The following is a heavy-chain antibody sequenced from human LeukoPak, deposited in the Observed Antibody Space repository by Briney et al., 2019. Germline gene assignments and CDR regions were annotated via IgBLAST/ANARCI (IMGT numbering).Heavy chain of an antibody. CDR3: ARGVTENSWRKPDYYYYGMDV. D-gene: IGHD3-3*01. J-gene: IGHJ6*02. CDR2: ISSSSSYI. Sequence: GGSLRLSCAASGFTFSSYSMNWVRQAPGKGLEWVSSISSSSSYIYYADSVKGRFTISRDNAKNSLYLQMNSLRAEDTAVYYCARGVTENSWRKPDYYYYGMDVWGQGTTVTVSS. CDR1: GFTFSSYS. V-gene: IGHV3-21*01.